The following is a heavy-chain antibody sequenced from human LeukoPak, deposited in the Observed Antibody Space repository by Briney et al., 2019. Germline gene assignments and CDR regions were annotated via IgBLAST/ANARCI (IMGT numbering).Heavy chain of an antibody. D-gene: IGHD3-22*01. Sequence: GESLQISCKGSGSLFTSYWIGWVRQMPGKGLEWMGIIYPGDSDTTYSPSFQGQVIISADKSISTAYLQWSSLKASDTAMYYCARRDYYDSSGYYPFDYWGQGTLVTVSS. J-gene: IGHJ4*02. CDR3: ARRDYYDSSGYYPFDY. V-gene: IGHV5-51*01. CDR2: IYPGDSDT. CDR1: GSLFTSYW.